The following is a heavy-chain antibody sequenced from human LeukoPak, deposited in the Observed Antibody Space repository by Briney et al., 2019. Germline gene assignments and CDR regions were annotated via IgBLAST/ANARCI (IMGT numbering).Heavy chain of an antibody. Sequence: GGSLRLSCVASGLTFTNAWMNWVRQAPGKGLEWVSYISTSSSTIYYADSVKGRFAISRDNAKNSLYLQMNSLRVEDTAVYYCARVWQDYSNVDYWGQGTLVTVSS. CDR3: ARVWQDYSNVDY. CDR1: GLTFTNAW. D-gene: IGHD4-11*01. CDR2: ISTSSSTI. J-gene: IGHJ4*02. V-gene: IGHV3-48*01.